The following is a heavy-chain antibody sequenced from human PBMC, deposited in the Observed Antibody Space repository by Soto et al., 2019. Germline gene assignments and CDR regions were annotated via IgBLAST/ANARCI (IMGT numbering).Heavy chain of an antibody. CDR3: ARDLEYCSGGSCYWGEYNWFDR. Sequence: EVQLVESGGGVVRPGGSLRLSCAASGFTFDDYGMSWVRQAPGKGLEWVSGINWNGASTGYEDSVKGRFTISRENAKNSVYLQMNSVRADDTALYYCARDLEYCSGGSCYWGEYNWFDRWGQGTLVTVST. D-gene: IGHD2-15*01. J-gene: IGHJ5*02. V-gene: IGHV3-20*04. CDR2: INWNGAST. CDR1: GFTFDDYG.